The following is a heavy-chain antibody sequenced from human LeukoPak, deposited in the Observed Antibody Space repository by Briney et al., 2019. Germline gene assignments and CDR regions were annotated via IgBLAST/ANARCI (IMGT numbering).Heavy chain of an antibody. D-gene: IGHD6-6*01. J-gene: IGHJ4*02. CDR3: ARGEWSSSPFDY. CDR1: GFTFSTYS. V-gene: IGHV3-21*01. Sequence: PGGSLRLSCAASGFTFSTYSMNWVRQAPGKGLEWISFISTSSIYIYYADAVKGRFTISRDNARNALYLQMNSLRAEDTAVYYCARGEWSSSPFDYWGQGPLVTVSS. CDR2: ISTSSIYI.